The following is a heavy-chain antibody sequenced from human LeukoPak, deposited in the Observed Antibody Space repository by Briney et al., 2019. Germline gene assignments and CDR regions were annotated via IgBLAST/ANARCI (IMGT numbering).Heavy chain of an antibody. CDR3: ARFSYSYGPLDY. CDR2: IYSGGST. CDR1: GFTVSSNY. D-gene: IGHD5-18*01. J-gene: IGHJ4*02. Sequence: GSLSLSFAASGFTVSSNYMSWVRQAPGKGLEWVSVIYSGGSTYYADSVKGRFTISRDNSKNTLYLQMNSLRAEDTAVYYCARFSYSYGPLDYWGQGTLVTVSS. V-gene: IGHV3-66*02.